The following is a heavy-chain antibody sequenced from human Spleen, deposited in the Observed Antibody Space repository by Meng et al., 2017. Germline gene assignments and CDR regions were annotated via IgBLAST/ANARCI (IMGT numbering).Heavy chain of an antibody. D-gene: IGHD2-8*01. CDR1: GFSFSNSA. J-gene: IGHJ6*02. V-gene: IGHV3-23*01. CDR3: ATMSGNPVYYSYGMDV. Sequence: GESLKISCAASGFSFSNSAMSWVRQAPGKGLEWVSTVSGDGGTTYYADSVKGRFTISRDNSKNTLYLQMNSLRGEDTAVYFCATMSGNPVYYSYGMDVWGQGTTVTVS. CDR2: VSGDGGTT.